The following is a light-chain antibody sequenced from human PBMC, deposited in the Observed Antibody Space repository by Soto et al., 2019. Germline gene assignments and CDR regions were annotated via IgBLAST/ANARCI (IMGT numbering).Light chain of an antibody. Sequence: QSVLMQPPSVSAAPGQKVTISCSGSGSNIGINDVSWYLQLPGAAPKLLIYDTNKLPSGIPDQFAGSKSGTSATLGITGLQTGDEADYFCGTWDTRLSVVVFGGGTKLTVL. V-gene: IGLV1-51*01. CDR3: GTWDTRLSVVV. J-gene: IGLJ2*01. CDR1: GSNIGIND. CDR2: DTN.